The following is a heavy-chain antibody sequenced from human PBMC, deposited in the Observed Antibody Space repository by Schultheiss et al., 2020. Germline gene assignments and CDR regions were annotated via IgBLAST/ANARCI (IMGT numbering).Heavy chain of an antibody. CDR3: AREGEYDFWSGYYTGDWFDP. CDR2: INWNGGST. V-gene: IGHV3-20*04. Sequence: GGSLRLSCAASGFTFSSNYMSWVRQAPGKGLEWVSGINWNGGSTGYADSVKGRFTISRDNAKNSLYLQMNSLRDEDTAVYYCAREGEYDFWSGYYTGDWFDPWGQGTLVTVS. CDR1: GFTFSSNY. J-gene: IGHJ5*02. D-gene: IGHD3-3*01.